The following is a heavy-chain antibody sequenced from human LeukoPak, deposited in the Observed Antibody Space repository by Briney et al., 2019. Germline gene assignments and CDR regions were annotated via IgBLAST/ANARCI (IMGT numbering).Heavy chain of an antibody. CDR3: AREAPMSVVTMNYYYGMDV. D-gene: IGHD3-22*01. J-gene: IGHJ6*02. CDR1: GGTFSSYA. V-gene: IGHV1-69*04. CDR2: IIPILGIA. Sequence: ASVKVSCKASGGTFSSYAISWVRQAPGQGLEWMGRIIPILGIANYAQKFQGRVTITADKSTSTAYMELSSLRSEDTAVYYCAREAPMSVVTMNYYYGMDVWGQGTTVTVSS.